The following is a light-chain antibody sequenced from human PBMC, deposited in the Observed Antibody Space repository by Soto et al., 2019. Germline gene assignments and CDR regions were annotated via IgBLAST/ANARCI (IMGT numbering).Light chain of an antibody. CDR2: DNN. J-gene: IGLJ2*01. CDR1: SSNIGNNY. Sequence: QAVVTQPPSVSAAPGQKVTISCSGSSSNIGNNYVSWYQQLPGTAPKLRLYDNNKRPSGIPDRFSGSKSDTSGTLGITGLQTGYEAYYYGVTWDSSLSSGVLGLGNQLAVL. V-gene: IGLV1-51*01. CDR3: VTWDSSLSSGV.